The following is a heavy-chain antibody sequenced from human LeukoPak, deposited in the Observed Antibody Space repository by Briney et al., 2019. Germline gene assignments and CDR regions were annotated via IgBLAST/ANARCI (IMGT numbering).Heavy chain of an antibody. Sequence: EASVKVSCKASGYTFTSYDINWVRQATGQGLEWMGWMNPNSGNTGYAQKFQGRVTITRNTSISTAYMELSSLRSEDTAAYYCARDGDDYTFDYWGQGTLVTVSS. V-gene: IGHV1-8*03. CDR1: GYTFTSYD. D-gene: IGHD4/OR15-4a*01. CDR3: ARDGDDYTFDY. J-gene: IGHJ4*02. CDR2: MNPNSGNT.